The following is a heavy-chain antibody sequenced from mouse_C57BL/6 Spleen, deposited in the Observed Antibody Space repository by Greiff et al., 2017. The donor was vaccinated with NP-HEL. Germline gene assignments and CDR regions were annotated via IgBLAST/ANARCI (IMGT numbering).Heavy chain of an antibody. J-gene: IGHJ3*01. CDR1: GYTFTDYY. CDR3: AREDGNPWFAY. V-gene: IGHV1-26*01. Sequence: EVQLQQSGPELVKPGASVKISCKASGYTFTDYYMNWVKQSHGKSLEWIGDINPNNGGTSYNQKFKGKATLTVDKSSSTAYMELRSLTSEDSAVYYCAREDGNPWFAYWGQGTLVTVSA. D-gene: IGHD2-1*01. CDR2: INPNNGGT.